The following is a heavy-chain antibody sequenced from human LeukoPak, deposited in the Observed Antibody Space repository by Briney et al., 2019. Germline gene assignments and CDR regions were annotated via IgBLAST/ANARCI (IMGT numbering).Heavy chain of an antibody. Sequence: PSETLSLTCIVSGGSIRSLGYSWGWIRQPPGKGLEWIASMYYTGSTYYNPSLKIRVTISVDTSKNQFSLNLTSVTAADTAVFYCARSVSAYAGRGWFDPWGQGTLVTVSS. CDR2: MYYTGST. D-gene: IGHD5-12*01. V-gene: IGHV4-39*07. J-gene: IGHJ5*02. CDR1: GGSIRSLGYS. CDR3: ARSVSAYAGRGWFDP.